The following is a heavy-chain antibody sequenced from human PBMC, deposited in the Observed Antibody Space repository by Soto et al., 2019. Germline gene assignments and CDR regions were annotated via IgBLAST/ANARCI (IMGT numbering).Heavy chain of an antibody. CDR1: GYTFTSDA. D-gene: IGHD5-18*01. V-gene: IGHV1-8*01. Sequence: ASVKVSCKASGYTFTSDAINWLRQATGQGLEWMGWMNPNSGNTGYAQKFQGRVTMTRNTSISTAYMELSSLRSEDTAVYYCARGPLQLWLKYFDYWGQGTLVTVSS. CDR3: ARGPLQLWLKYFDY. CDR2: MNPNSGNT. J-gene: IGHJ4*02.